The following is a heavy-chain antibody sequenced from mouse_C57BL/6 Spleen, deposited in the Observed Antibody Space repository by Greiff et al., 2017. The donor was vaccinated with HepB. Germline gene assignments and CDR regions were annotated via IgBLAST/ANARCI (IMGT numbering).Heavy chain of an antibody. V-gene: IGHV1-7*01. J-gene: IGHJ2*01. CDR3: ARLRPDY. Sequence: VQLQQSGAELAKPGASVKLSCKASGYTFTSYWMHWVKQRPGQGLEWIGYINPSSGYTKYNQKFKDKATLTADKSSGTAYMQLSSLTYEDSAVYYCARLRPDYWGQGTTLTVSS. CDR2: INPSSGYT. D-gene: IGHD2-12*01. CDR1: GYTFTSYW.